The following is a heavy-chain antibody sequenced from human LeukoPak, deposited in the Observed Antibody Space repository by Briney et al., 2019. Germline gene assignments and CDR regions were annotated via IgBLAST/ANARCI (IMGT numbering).Heavy chain of an antibody. V-gene: IGHV4-4*07. CDR1: GGSISSYY. J-gene: IGHJ6*03. D-gene: IGHD3-10*01. CDR3: ARQVVRGLVHYYYYMDV. Sequence: PSETLSLTCTVSGGSISSYYWSWIRQPAGKGLEWIGRIYTSGSTNYNPSLKSRVTMSVDTSKNQFSLKLSSVTAADTAVYYCARQVVRGLVHYYYYMDVWGKGTPVTVSS. CDR2: IYTSGST.